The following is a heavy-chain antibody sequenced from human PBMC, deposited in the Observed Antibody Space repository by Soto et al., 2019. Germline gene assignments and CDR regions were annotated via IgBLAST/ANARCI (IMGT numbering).Heavy chain of an antibody. V-gene: IGHV3-49*04. CDR1: GFTLGDFA. CDR3: AKPWVPSITDRPPRFDY. D-gene: IGHD6-6*01. CDR2: IRTKLHGATT. Sequence: GGSLRLSCTGSGFTLGDFAMSWVRQAPGKGLEWVAFIRTKLHGATTEHAATVQGRFTISRDDSKGIVYLQMNSVKIEDTAVYYCAKPWVPSITDRPPRFDYWGRGTLVTVSS. J-gene: IGHJ4*02.